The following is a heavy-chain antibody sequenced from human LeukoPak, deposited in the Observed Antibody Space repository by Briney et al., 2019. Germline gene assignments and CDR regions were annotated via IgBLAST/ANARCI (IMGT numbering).Heavy chain of an antibody. D-gene: IGHD3-3*01. Sequence: PSETLSLTCAVSGYSISSGYYWGWIRQPPGKGLEWIGSIYHSGSTYYNPSLKSRVTISVGTSKNQFSLKLSSVTAADTAVYYCARGSGYYPDYWGQGTLVTVSS. CDR1: GYSISSGYY. CDR3: ARGSGYYPDY. CDR2: IYHSGST. J-gene: IGHJ4*02. V-gene: IGHV4-38-2*01.